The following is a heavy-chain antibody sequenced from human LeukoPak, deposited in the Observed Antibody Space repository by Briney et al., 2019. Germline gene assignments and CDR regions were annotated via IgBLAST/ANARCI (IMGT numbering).Heavy chain of an antibody. CDR1: GGSISSGSYY. Sequence: SETLSLTCTVSGGSISSGSYYWSWIRQPAGKGLEWIGRIYTSGSTNYNPSLKSRVTISVDTSKNQFSLKLSSVTAADTAVYYCAREGTFASYSGSYYVYFDYWGQGTLVTVSS. CDR3: AREGTFASYSGSYYVYFDY. D-gene: IGHD1-26*01. V-gene: IGHV4-61*02. CDR2: IYTSGST. J-gene: IGHJ4*02.